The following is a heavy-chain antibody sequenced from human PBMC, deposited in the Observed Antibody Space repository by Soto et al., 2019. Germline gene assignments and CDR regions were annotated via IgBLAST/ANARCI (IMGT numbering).Heavy chain of an antibody. CDR1: GGSLSDYY. CDR3: ARDREYYESSGLYFDY. Sequence: QVQLQESGLGLVKPSETLSLTCTVSGGSLSDYYWSWIRQPPGKGLEWIGYIYYGWNTNYNPSLKSRVTISVDTSKNQFALKLISVTAADTAVYYCARDREYYESSGLYFDYWGQGTLVTVSS. J-gene: IGHJ4*02. CDR2: IYYGWNT. V-gene: IGHV4-59*01. D-gene: IGHD3-22*01.